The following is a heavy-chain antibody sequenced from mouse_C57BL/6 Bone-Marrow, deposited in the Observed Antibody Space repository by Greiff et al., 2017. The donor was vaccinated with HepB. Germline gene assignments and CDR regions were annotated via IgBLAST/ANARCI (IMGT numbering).Heavy chain of an antibody. V-gene: IGHV1-69*01. Sequence: QVQLQQPGAELVMPGASVKLSCKASGYTFTSYWMHWVKQRPGQGLEWIGEIDPSDSYTNYNQTFKGKSTLTVDKSSSTAYMQLSSLTSEDSAVYYCARGVTTVDYWGQGTTLTVSS. CDR2: IDPSDSYT. D-gene: IGHD1-1*01. CDR1: GYTFTSYW. J-gene: IGHJ2*01. CDR3: ARGVTTVDY.